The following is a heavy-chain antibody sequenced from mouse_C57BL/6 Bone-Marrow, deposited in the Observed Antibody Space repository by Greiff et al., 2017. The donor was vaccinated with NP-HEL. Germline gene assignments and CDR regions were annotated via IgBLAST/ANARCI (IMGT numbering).Heavy chain of an antibody. Sequence: EVMLVESGGGLVQPGGSLSLSCAASGFTFTDYYMSWVRQPPGKALEWLGFIRNKANGYTTEYSASVKGRFTISRDNSQSILYLQMNALRAEDSATYYCARYIYYDSSRYAMDYWGQGTSVTVSS. CDR3: ARYIYYDSSRYAMDY. J-gene: IGHJ4*01. CDR2: IRNKANGYTT. CDR1: GFTFTDYY. V-gene: IGHV7-3*01. D-gene: IGHD1-1*01.